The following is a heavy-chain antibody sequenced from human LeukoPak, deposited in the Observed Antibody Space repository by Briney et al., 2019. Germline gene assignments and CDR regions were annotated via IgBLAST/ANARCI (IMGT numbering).Heavy chain of an antibody. CDR1: GFTFSSYS. D-gene: IGHD3-16*02. Sequence: GGSLRLSCAASGFTFSSYSMNWVRQAPGKGLEWVSYISSSSSTIYYADSVKGRFTISRDNAKNSLYLQMNSLRAEDTAVYYCARRDDYVWGSYPNYSDYWGQGTLVTVSS. CDR3: ARRDDYVWGSYPNYSDY. CDR2: ISSSSSTI. V-gene: IGHV3-48*01. J-gene: IGHJ4*02.